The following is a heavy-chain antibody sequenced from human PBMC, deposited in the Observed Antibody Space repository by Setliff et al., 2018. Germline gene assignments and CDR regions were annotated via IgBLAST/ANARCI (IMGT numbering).Heavy chain of an antibody. V-gene: IGHV4-38-2*02. J-gene: IGHJ6*03. D-gene: IGHD5-18*01. CDR1: GYSISSGYY. CDR2: INHSGST. Sequence: SETLSLTCTVSGYSISSGYYWSWIRQPPGTGLEWIGEINHSGSTNYNPSLKSRVTISVDTSKNQFSLKLSSVTAADTAVYYCASGYSYYYYYYMDVWGKGTTVTVSS. CDR3: ASGYSYYYYYYMDV.